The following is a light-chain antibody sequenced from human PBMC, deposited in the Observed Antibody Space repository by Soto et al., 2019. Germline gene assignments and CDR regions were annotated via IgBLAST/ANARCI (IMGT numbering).Light chain of an antibody. Sequence: ELLLTQSPATLSLSPGERATLSCRASQSVSSYLAWYQQKPGQAPRLLIYDASNRATGIPARFSGSGSGTDFTLTISSLETEDFAVYYCQQRSNWPLTFGGGTKVDIK. CDR3: QQRSNWPLT. CDR1: QSVSSY. J-gene: IGKJ4*01. CDR2: DAS. V-gene: IGKV3-11*01.